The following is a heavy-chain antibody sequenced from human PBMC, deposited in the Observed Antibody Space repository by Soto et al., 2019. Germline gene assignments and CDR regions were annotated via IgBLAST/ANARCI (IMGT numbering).Heavy chain of an antibody. CDR1: NY. D-gene: IGHD3-10*01. V-gene: IGHV4-31*02. J-gene: IGHJ5*02. Sequence: NYWMHWVRQHPGKGLEWIGYIYYSGSTYYNPSLKSRVTISVDTSKNQFSLKLSSVTAADTAVYYCARDIKYGSGSYGWFDPWGQGTLVTVSS. CDR2: IYYSGST. CDR3: ARDIKYGSGSYGWFDP.